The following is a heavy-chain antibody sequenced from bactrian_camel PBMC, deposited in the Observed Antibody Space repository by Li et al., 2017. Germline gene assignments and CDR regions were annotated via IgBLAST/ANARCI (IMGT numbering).Heavy chain of an antibody. CDR1: GFTYSYPC. CDR3: AADTLHGLGWTLRKEGYNY. J-gene: IGHJ4*01. D-gene: IGHD5*01. V-gene: IGHV3S26*01. Sequence: VQLVESGGGSVQAGGSLRLSCAASGFTYSYPCIGWFRQALGNKREGVAVADIGGTTRYSDSLKGRFTISRVNANNTLYLRMDNLKPEDTAMYYCAADTLHGLGWTLRKEGYNYWGQGTQVTVS. CDR2: VADIGGTT.